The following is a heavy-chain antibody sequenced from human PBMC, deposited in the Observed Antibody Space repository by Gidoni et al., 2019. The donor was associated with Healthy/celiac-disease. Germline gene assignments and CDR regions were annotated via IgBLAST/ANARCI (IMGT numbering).Heavy chain of an antibody. CDR3: ARDLPWPNDAFDI. CDR1: GFTFSSYW. J-gene: IGHJ3*02. Sequence: EVQLVESGGGLVQPGGSLRLSCAASGFTFSSYWMSWVRQAPGKGLEWVANIKQDGSEKYYVDSVKGRFTISRDNAKNSLYLQMNSLRAEDTAVYYCARDLPWPNDAFDIWGQGTMVTVSS. CDR2: IKQDGSEK. D-gene: IGHD5-12*01. V-gene: IGHV3-7*03.